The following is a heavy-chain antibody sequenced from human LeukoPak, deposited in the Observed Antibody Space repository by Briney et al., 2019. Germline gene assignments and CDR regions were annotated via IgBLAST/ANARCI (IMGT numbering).Heavy chain of an antibody. CDR1: GFTFSNYC. CDR2: ICPDGTVT. J-gene: IGHJ5*02. CDR3: ARDLIDTTSLNWFDP. V-gene: IGHV3-74*01. D-gene: IGHD2-2*01. Sequence: GGSLRLSCAASGFTFSNYCMHWVRQIPGKGLVWVSRICPDGTVTNYADSVKGRFTISRDNSKNTLYLQMNSLRAEDTAVYYCARDLIDTTSLNWFDPWGQGTLVTVSS.